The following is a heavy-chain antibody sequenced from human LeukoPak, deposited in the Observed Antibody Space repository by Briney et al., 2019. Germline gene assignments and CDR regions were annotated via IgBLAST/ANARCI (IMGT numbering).Heavy chain of an antibody. D-gene: IGHD3-22*01. V-gene: IGHV1-2*02. J-gene: IGHJ6*03. CDR2: INPNSGGT. Sequence: ASVKVSCKASGYTFTSYGISWVRQAPGQGLEWMGWINPNSGGTNYAQKFQGRVTMTRDTSISTAYMELSRLRSDDTAVYYCARDNSSGSYYYYMDVWGKGTTVTISS. CDR3: ARDNSSGSYYYYMDV. CDR1: GYTFTSYG.